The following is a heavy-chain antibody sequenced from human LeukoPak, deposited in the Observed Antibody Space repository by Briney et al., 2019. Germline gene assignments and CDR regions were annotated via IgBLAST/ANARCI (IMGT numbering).Heavy chain of an antibody. J-gene: IGHJ4*02. Sequence: GGSLRLSCAASGFTFSSYGMHWVRQAPGKGLEGVAVISYDGSNKYYADSVKGRFTISRDNSKNTLYLQMNSLRAEDTAVYYCARDSGLTYYYYDSSCYFDYWGQGTLVTVSS. CDR3: ARDSGLTYYYYDSSCYFDY. D-gene: IGHD3-22*01. V-gene: IGHV3-30*03. CDR1: GFTFSSYG. CDR2: ISYDGSNK.